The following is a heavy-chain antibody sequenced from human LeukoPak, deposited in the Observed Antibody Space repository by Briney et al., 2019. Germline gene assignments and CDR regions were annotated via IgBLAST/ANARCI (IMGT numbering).Heavy chain of an antibody. CDR1: GFTLNTYA. CDR2: ISYDGSQK. V-gene: IGHV3-30*04. J-gene: IGHJ4*02. Sequence: PGGSLRLSCAVSGFTLNTYAMHWVRQAPGKGLEWVAIISYDGSQKYYADSLKGRFTISRDNSRNTLYLQMNSLRDDDTGMYYCARDTDEWYNSPGDYWGQGTLVTVSS. CDR3: ARDTDEWYNSPGDY. D-gene: IGHD1-1*01.